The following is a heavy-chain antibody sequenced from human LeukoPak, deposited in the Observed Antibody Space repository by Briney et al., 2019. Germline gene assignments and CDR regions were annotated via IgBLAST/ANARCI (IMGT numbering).Heavy chain of an antibody. D-gene: IGHD6-6*01. V-gene: IGHV1-46*01. CDR3: ARDWSSSTPLYYFDY. CDR2: INPSGGST. Sequence: GASVNVPCTASGYTFTSYYMHWVRQAPGQGLEWMGIINPSGGSTSYAQKFQDRVTMTRDTSTSTVYMELSSLRSADTAVYYCARDWSSSTPLYYFDYWGRGTLVTVSS. J-gene: IGHJ4*02. CDR1: GYTFTSYY.